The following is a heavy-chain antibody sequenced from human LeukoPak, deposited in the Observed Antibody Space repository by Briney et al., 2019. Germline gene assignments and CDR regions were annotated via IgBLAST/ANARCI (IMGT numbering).Heavy chain of an antibody. D-gene: IGHD6-13*01. V-gene: IGHV4-59*12. CDR1: GGSISDYS. Sequence: PSETLSLTCTVSGGSISDYSWSWIRQPPGKGLEWIGNIYYSGSANHNPSLKSRVTISRDTSKNQFSLKLTSVTAADTAVYYCARAPRAAAGRGLNKYYFDYWDQGTLVTVSS. CDR2: IYYSGSA. J-gene: IGHJ4*02. CDR3: ARAPRAAAGRGLNKYYFDY.